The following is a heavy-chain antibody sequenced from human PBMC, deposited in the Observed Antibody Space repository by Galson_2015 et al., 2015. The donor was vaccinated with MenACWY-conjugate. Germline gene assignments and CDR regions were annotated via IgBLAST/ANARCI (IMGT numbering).Heavy chain of an antibody. Sequence: SLRLSCAASGFTFSNYNMNWVRQTPGKGLEWVSCISSSSSYIYYADSVKGRFTISRDNAKNSLYLQMNSLRAEDTAVYYCAKGTIAARPNWFDPWGQGILVTVSS. CDR3: AKGTIAARPNWFDP. V-gene: IGHV3-21*01. CDR1: GFTFSNYN. CDR2: ISSSSSYI. J-gene: IGHJ5*02. D-gene: IGHD6-6*01.